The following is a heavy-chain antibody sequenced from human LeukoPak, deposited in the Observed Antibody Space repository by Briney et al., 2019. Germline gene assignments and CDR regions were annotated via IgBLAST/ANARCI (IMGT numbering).Heavy chain of an antibody. D-gene: IGHD6-19*01. CDR3: ARGKSSVWPVGLCMDV. J-gene: IGHJ6*02. CDR2: INPSAGTT. Sequence: ASVKVSCKASGYSFTNYYMHWLRQAPGQGLEWMGLINPSAGTTTYAQKFQGRVTVTRDTSTSTVYMDLSSLKSEGTAVYYCARGKSSVWPVGLCMDVWGQGTTVTVSS. CDR1: GYSFTNYY. V-gene: IGHV1-46*01.